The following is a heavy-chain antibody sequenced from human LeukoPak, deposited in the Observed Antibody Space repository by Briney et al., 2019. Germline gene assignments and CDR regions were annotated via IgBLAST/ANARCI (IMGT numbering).Heavy chain of an antibody. CDR3: AREGYCSSTSCYDYYMDV. V-gene: IGHV4-31*03. CDR1: GGSISSGGYY. CDR2: IYYSGST. Sequence: PSQTLSLTCTVSGGSISSGGYYWSWLRQHPGKGLEWIGYIYYSGSTYYNPSLKSRVTISVDTSKNQFSLKLSSVTAADTAVYYCAREGYCSSTSCYDYYMDVWGKGTTVTVSS. J-gene: IGHJ6*03. D-gene: IGHD2-2*01.